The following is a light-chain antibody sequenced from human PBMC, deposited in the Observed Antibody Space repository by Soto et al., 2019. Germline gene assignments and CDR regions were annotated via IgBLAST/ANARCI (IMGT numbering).Light chain of an antibody. CDR3: QQYDTSPRM. CDR1: QTVNSIY. Sequence: EIVLTQSPGTLSLYRGERATLSCRASQTVNSIYFAWYQRKPGQAPRLLIYGASNRATGIPDRFSGSGSGTDFTLTISRLEAEDFGVYYCQQYDTSPRMFGQGTKVEIK. V-gene: IGKV3-20*01. J-gene: IGKJ1*01. CDR2: GAS.